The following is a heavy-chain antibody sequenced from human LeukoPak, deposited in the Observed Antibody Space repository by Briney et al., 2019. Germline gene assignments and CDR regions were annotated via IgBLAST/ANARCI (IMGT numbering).Heavy chain of an antibody. D-gene: IGHD6-6*01. V-gene: IGHV4-4*07. CDR2: IYTSGST. CDR1: GGYISSDY. J-gene: IGHJ6*03. CDR3: ARGGPVLIAARRNYYYMDV. Sequence: SETLSLTCAVSGGYISSDYWSWVRQPAGKGLEWIGRIYTSGSTNYNPSLKSRVTISVDTSKNQFSLKLSSVTAADTAVYYCARGGPVLIAARRNYYYMDVWGKGTTVTVSS.